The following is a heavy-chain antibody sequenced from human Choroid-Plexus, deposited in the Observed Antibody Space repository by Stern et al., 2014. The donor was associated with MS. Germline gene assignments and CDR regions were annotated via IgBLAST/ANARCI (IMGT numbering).Heavy chain of an antibody. J-gene: IGHJ4*02. CDR2: IIPIFGPA. CDR3: ARLGSGYDSSYLNF. CDR1: GGTFSTER. Sequence: QLVQSGSVAKKPWSSVKVSCKGSGGTFSTERIRWVRQAPGQGLEWMGCIIPIFGPADYARQFQDRVTIIADEATSEVHMELSSLRSEDTGVYYCARLGSGYDSSYLNFWGQGSLVTVPS. V-gene: IGHV1-69*01. D-gene: IGHD5-12*01.